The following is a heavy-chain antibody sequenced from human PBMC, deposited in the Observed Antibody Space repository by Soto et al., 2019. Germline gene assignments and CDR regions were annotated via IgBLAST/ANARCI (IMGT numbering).Heavy chain of an antibody. Sequence: VKRARKASGYTYSTYVISWLRHAPGQGLEWMGSISAYNCNTNFAQNLQGRVTMTTDTSTSTAYMELKSPRSDDTAAYYCMRAPGGRPQSPYFGNRGQGTLGTVSS. V-gene: IGHV1-18*01. J-gene: IGHJ4*02. D-gene: IGHD1-26*01. CDR3: MRAPGGRPQSPYFGN. CDR1: GYTYSTYV. CDR2: ISAYNCNT.